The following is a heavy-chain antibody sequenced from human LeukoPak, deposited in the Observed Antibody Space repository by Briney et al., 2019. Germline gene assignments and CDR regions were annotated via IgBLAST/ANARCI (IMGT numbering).Heavy chain of an antibody. CDR1: GYTLTELS. D-gene: IGHD3-10*01. CDR2: FDPEDGET. V-gene: IGHV1-24*01. J-gene: IGHJ5*02. Sequence: GASVKVSCKVSGYTLTELSMHWVRQAPGKGLEWMGGFDPEDGETIYAQKFQGRVTMTEDTSTDTAYVELSSLRSEDTAVYYCATAGGETMVRGVGDWFDPWGQGTLVTVSS. CDR3: ATAGGETMVRGVGDWFDP.